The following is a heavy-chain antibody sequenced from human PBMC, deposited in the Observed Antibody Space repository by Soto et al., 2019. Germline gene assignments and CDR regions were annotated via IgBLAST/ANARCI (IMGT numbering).Heavy chain of an antibody. CDR1: GDSISSSNHY. CDR3: ARHADSFLVYYFDY. D-gene: IGHD2-21*01. Sequence: SETLSLTCTVSGDSISSSNHYWGWIRQPPGKGLEWIGSIYYSGSTNSQPSLSSRVTISVDTSKNQFSLMLTSVTAADTAVYFCARHADSFLVYYFDYWGKGTLVTVSS. J-gene: IGHJ4*02. V-gene: IGHV4-39*01. CDR2: IYYSGST.